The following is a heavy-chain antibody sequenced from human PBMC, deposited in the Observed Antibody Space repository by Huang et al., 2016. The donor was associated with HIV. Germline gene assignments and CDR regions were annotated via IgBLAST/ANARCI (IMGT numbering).Heavy chain of an antibody. Sequence: QVQLLQSGAEVKKPGASVKVSCKASGYTFTSYGISWVRQAPGQGLEWMGWITAYNGDTNVAQKFQGRLAMTTEAATSTANMELRRLRSGETTMYYCTREGIAGDADWGQETLVTDST. V-gene: IGHV1-18*01. CDR2: ITAYNGDT. CDR1: GYTFTSYG. J-gene: IGHJ4*02. CDR3: TREGIAGDAD. D-gene: IGHD6-13*01.